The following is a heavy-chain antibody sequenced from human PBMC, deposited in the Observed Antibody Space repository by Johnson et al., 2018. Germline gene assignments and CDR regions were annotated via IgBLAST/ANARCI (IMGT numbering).Heavy chain of an antibody. J-gene: IGHJ5*02. V-gene: IGHV3-9*01. Sequence: EVQLQESGGGLVQPGRSLKLSCAASGFTFADHAMHWVRQAPGKGLEWVSGITWRNNSKRYADSVKGRFILSRDNAKKSLYLQMNSLRVEDTALYKCAKGSGMVTTVDLCGQGTQVTVSS. CDR2: ITWRNNSK. CDR3: AKGSGMVTTVDL. CDR1: GFTFADHA. D-gene: IGHD4-17*01.